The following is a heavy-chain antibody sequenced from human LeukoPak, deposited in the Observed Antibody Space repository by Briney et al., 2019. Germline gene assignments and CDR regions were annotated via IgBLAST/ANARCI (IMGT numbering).Heavy chain of an antibody. CDR2: FCADGRTM. Sequence: GGSLRLSCAASGFTFSNYAMSWVRQAPGKGLEWVSVFCADGRTMLYADSVRGRFTISRDNSKNMLYLQMSSLGAEDTAVYFCAKRGESYYYDSSGYYSYPFDSWGQGTLVTVSS. V-gene: IGHV3-23*01. CDR1: GFTFSNYA. CDR3: AKRGESYYYDSSGYYSYPFDS. D-gene: IGHD3-22*01. J-gene: IGHJ4*02.